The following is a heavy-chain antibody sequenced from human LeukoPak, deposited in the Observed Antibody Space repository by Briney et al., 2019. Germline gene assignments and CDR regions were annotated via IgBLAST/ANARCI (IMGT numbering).Heavy chain of an antibody. CDR2: INHSGST. V-gene: IGHV4-34*01. CDR3: RADYRFGEQADPRPYYFDY. D-gene: IGHD3-16*01. CDR1: GGSFSGYY. Sequence: SETLSLTCAVDGGSFSGYYWSWIRQPPGKGLEWIGEINHSGSTNYNPSLKSRVTISVDTSKNQFSLKLSSVTAADTAVYYCRADYRFGEQADPRPYYFDYWGQGTLVTVSS. J-gene: IGHJ4*02.